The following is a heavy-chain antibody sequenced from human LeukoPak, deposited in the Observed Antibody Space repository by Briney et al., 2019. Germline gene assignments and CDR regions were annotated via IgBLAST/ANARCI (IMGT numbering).Heavy chain of an antibody. Sequence: GGSLRLSCAVSGFTFSSCAMHWVRQAPGKGLEWVAVIPYDGTNKYYADSVKGRFTISRDNSKNTVYLQMDSLRPEDTAVCYCARARGTTGTTRIAFDIWGKGTMVTVSS. D-gene: IGHD1-1*01. CDR2: IPYDGTNK. CDR3: ARARGTTGTTRIAFDI. J-gene: IGHJ3*02. CDR1: GFTFSSCA. V-gene: IGHV3-30-3*01.